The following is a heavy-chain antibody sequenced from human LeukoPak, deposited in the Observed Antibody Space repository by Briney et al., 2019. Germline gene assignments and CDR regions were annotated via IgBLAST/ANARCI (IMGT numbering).Heavy chain of an antibody. CDR3: TRAGHLYDSSGYSPLDY. CDR2: ISHSGST. Sequence: SETLSLTCAVYGGSFSGYYWSWIRQPPGKGLEWIGRISHSGSTNYNPSLKSRVTMSVDTSKNQFSLKLNSVTAADTAVYYCTRAGHLYDSSGYSPLDYWGQGTLVTVSS. J-gene: IGHJ4*02. D-gene: IGHD3-22*01. V-gene: IGHV4-34*01. CDR1: GGSFSGYY.